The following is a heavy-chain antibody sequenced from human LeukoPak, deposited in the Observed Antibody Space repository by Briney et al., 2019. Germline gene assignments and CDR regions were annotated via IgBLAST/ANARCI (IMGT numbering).Heavy chain of an antibody. CDR3: ATEIRPNDY. V-gene: IGHV3-23*01. D-gene: IGHD4-17*01. Sequence: GGSLRPSCAASGFTFSSHAMSWVRQAPGKGLEWVSSISISGGSTYYADSVKGRFTISRDNSKNTLYLQMTSLRPEDTGVYYCATEIRPNDYWGQGTLVTVSS. CDR1: GFTFSSHA. J-gene: IGHJ4*02. CDR2: ISISGGST.